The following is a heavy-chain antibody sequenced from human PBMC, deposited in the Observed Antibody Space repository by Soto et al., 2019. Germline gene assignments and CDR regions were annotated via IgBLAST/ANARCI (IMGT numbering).Heavy chain of an antibody. CDR3: ARDYDSSGSVDY. CDR2: ISSSSSYT. J-gene: IGHJ4*02. Sequence: QVQLVESGGGLVKPGGSLRLSCAASGFTFSDYYMSWIRQAPGKGLEWVSYISSSSSYTNYADSVKGRFTISRDNAQNSLYLQMNSLRAEDTAVYYCARDYDSSGSVDYWGQGTLVTVSS. D-gene: IGHD3-22*01. V-gene: IGHV3-11*05. CDR1: GFTFSDYY.